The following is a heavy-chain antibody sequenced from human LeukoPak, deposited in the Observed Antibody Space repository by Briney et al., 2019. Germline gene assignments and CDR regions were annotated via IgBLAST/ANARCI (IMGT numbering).Heavy chain of an antibody. D-gene: IGHD5-18*01. Sequence: PGGSLRLSCAASGFSFSSYGMSWVRQAPGKGLEWVSAISGSGGSTYYADSVKGRFTISRDNSKNTLYLQMNSLRAEDTAVYYCAKDVSYGPKNWFDPWGQGTLVTVSS. CDR3: AKDVSYGPKNWFDP. J-gene: IGHJ5*02. CDR1: GFSFSSYG. V-gene: IGHV3-23*01. CDR2: ISGSGGST.